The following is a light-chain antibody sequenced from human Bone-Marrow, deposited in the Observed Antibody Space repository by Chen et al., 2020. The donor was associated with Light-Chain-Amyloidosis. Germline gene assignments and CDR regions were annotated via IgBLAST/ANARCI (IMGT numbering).Light chain of an antibody. CDR1: SRDVGAYKY. Sequence: QSALTQPPSASGSPGQSVTISCTGTSRDVGAYKYVSWYQQHPGKAPKLMIYEVNNRPSGVPHPFSVTKSGNTASLAVSGLQADDESDYYCGSYTSTNNWVFGGGTKVTVL. V-gene: IGLV2-8*01. CDR2: EVN. CDR3: GSYTSTNNWV. J-gene: IGLJ3*02.